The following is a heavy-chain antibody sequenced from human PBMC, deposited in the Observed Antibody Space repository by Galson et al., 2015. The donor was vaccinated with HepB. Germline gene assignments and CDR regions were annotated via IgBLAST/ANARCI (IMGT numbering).Heavy chain of an antibody. V-gene: IGHV2-70*04. D-gene: IGHD6-19*01. Sequence: PALVKPTQTLTLTCTFSGFSLSTAGMRVSWIRQPPGEALEWLARIDWDDDKFYSTSLKTRLTISKVTSKNQVVLTMTNMGPADTATYYCARIEGGSSGWDGMDVWGQGTTVTVSS. CDR1: GFSLSTAGMR. CDR3: ARIEGGSSGWDGMDV. CDR2: IDWDDDK. J-gene: IGHJ6*02.